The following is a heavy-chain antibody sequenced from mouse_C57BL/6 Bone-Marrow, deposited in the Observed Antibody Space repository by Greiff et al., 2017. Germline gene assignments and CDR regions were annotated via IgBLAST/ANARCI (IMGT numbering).Heavy chain of an antibody. D-gene: IGHD1-1*01. J-gene: IGHJ2*01. CDR3: ARSGPNYYGSRGNY. Sequence: VQLQQSGPELVKPGASVKLSCKASGYTFTSYDINWVKQRPGQGLEWIGWIYPRDGSTKYNEKFKGKATLTVDTSSSTAYMELHSLTSEDSAVYFCARSGPNYYGSRGNYWGQGTTLTVSS. CDR1: GYTFTSYD. V-gene: IGHV1-85*01. CDR2: IYPRDGST.